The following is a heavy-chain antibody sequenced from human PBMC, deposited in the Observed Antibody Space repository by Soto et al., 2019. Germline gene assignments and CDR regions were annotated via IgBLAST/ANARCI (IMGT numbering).Heavy chain of an antibody. Sequence: QVQLQESGPGLVKPSQTLSLTCTVSGGSISSGGYYWSWIRQHPGKGLEWIGYIYYSGSTYYNTSLKSRVTISVDTSKIQFSRKLSSVTAADTAVYYCAREIRLCSSTSRNTYHGFDPWGQGTLVTVSS. J-gene: IGHJ5*02. CDR3: AREIRLCSSTSRNTYHGFDP. CDR2: IYYSGST. CDR1: GGSISSGGYY. V-gene: IGHV4-31*03. D-gene: IGHD2-2*01.